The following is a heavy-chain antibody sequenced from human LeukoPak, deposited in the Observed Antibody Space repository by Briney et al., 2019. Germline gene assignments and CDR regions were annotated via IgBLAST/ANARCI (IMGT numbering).Heavy chain of an antibody. CDR2: IYSSGST. Sequence: PSENLSLTGTGSGDSIRSGSYYWTWIRLPAGKGLEWIGRIYSSGSTNYNPSLKSRVTMPVDTSKNQVSLKLSSVTAADTAVDSCARNVPRPKIILTTKFHYYYYMDVWGKGTTVTISS. J-gene: IGHJ6*03. CDR1: GDSIRSGSYY. D-gene: IGHD3-9*01. CDR3: ARNVPRPKIILTTKFHYYYYMDV. V-gene: IGHV4-61*02.